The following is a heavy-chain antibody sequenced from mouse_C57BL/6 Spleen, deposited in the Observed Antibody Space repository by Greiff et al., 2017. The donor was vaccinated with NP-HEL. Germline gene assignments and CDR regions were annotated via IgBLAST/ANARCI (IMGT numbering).Heavy chain of an antibody. Sequence: EVKLVESGGGLVQPGGSLKLSCAASGFTFSDYYMYWVRQTPEKRLEWVAYISNGGGSTYYPDTVKGRFTISRDNAKNTLYLQMSRLKSEDTAMYYCARHERGSYDAYYGAMDYWGQGTSVTVSS. CDR3: ARHERGSYDAYYGAMDY. V-gene: IGHV5-12*01. CDR2: ISNGGGST. CDR1: GFTFSDYY. J-gene: IGHJ4*01. D-gene: IGHD2-3*01.